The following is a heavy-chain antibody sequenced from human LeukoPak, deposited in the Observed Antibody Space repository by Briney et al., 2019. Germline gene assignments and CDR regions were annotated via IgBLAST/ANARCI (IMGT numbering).Heavy chain of an antibody. CDR1: GFTLRSYS. Sequence: GGSLRLSCAASGFTLRSYSMNWVRQAPGKGLEWVSSISSSSTYIYYADSVKGRFTISRDNAKNSLYLQMNSLRVEDTAVYYCARVGYYYDSSTYSDGFDMWGQGTMVTVSS. CDR2: ISSSSTYI. J-gene: IGHJ3*02. CDR3: ARVGYYYDSSTYSDGFDM. D-gene: IGHD3-22*01. V-gene: IGHV3-21*01.